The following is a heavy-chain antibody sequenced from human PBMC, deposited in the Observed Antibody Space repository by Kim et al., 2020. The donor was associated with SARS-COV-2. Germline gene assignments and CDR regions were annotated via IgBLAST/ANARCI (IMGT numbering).Heavy chain of an antibody. Sequence: ASVKVSCKASGYTFTSYYMHWVRQAPGQGLEWMGIINPSGGSTSFAQKFQGRVTMTRDTSTSTVYMELSSLRSEDTAVYYCARDSGTAMVSVYWGQGTLVTVSS. CDR3: ARDSGTAMVSVY. V-gene: IGHV1-46*01. CDR2: INPSGGST. D-gene: IGHD5-18*01. CDR1: GYTFTSYY. J-gene: IGHJ4*02.